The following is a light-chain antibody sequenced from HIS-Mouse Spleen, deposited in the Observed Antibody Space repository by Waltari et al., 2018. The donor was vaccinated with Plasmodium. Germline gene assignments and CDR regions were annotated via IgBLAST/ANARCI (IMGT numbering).Light chain of an antibody. CDR3: QQYGSSPQIT. J-gene: IGKJ4*01. CDR2: GAA. Sequence: EIVLTQSPGTLSLSPGERATLPCRASQSVSSSYLAWYQQKPGQPPRLLIYGAASSATGIPDRCSGSGSGTEFTLTISRLEPEDDAVYYCQQYGSSPQITFGGGTKVEIK. V-gene: IGKV3-20*01. CDR1: QSVSSSY.